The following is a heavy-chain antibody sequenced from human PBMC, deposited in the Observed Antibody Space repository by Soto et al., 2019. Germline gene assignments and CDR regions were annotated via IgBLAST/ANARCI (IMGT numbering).Heavy chain of an antibody. J-gene: IGHJ4*02. CDR1: GYTFTSYC. CDR2: ISAYNGNT. CDR3: ARDVVAAASLYFDY. Sequence: ASVKVSCKASGYTFTSYCISWVRHAPGQGLGWMGWISAYNGNTNYAQKLQGRVTMTTDTSTSTAYMELRSLRSDDTAVYYCARDVVAAASLYFDYWGQGTLVTVSS. D-gene: IGHD2-15*01. V-gene: IGHV1-18*01.